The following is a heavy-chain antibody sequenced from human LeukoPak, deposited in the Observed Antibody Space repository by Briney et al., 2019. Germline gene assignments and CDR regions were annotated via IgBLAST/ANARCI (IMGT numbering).Heavy chain of an antibody. Sequence: PGGSLRLSCAASGFSFNSYDMHWVRQAPGKGLEWVAVISVDGKKSYYADSVKGRFSISRDNSKSTLYLQMNRLRTEDTAGYFCARPAGKENGYDFFFEHWGQGTLVIVSS. CDR3: ARPAGKENGYDFFFEH. CDR1: GFSFNSYD. D-gene: IGHD3-3*01. J-gene: IGHJ4*02. V-gene: IGHV3-30-3*02. CDR2: ISVDGKKS.